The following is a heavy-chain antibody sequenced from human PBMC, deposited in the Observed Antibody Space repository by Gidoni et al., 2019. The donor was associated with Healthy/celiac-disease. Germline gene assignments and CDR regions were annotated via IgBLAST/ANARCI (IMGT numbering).Heavy chain of an antibody. CDR3: ARGPPTVVTPATGAFDI. Sequence: QVQLVQSGAEVKKPGASVKVSCKASGYTFTSYGISWVRQAPGQGLEWMGWISAYNGNTNYAQKLQGRVTMTTDTSTSTAYMELRSLRSDDTAVYYCARGPPTVVTPATGAFDIWGQGTMVTVSS. J-gene: IGHJ3*02. D-gene: IGHD4-17*01. CDR2: ISAYNGNT. V-gene: IGHV1-18*01. CDR1: GYTFTSYG.